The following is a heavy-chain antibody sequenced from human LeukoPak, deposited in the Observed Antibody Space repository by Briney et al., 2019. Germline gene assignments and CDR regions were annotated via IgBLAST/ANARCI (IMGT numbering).Heavy chain of an antibody. CDR1: GFTFSNYA. CDR2: IRGSDGST. D-gene: IGHD5-18*01. V-gene: IGHV3-23*01. Sequence: GGSLRLSCAASGFTFSNYAMSWVRQAPGKGLEWISAIRGSDGSTYYADSVKGRFTISRDNSKDTLSLQMNSLRAEDTAVYYCAKDIAQGYTFGSIEQDYWGQGTLVTVSS. J-gene: IGHJ4*02. CDR3: AKDIAQGYTFGSIEQDY.